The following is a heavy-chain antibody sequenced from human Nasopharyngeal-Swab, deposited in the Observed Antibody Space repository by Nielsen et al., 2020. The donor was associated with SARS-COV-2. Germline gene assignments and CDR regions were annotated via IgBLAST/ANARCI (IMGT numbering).Heavy chain of an antibody. CDR1: GFTFRSYA. Sequence: GGSLRLSCAASGFTFRSYAISWVRQAPGKGLEWVSVISGSDHTTYYADSVKGRFTISRDNSKNTVNLQMNSLRAEDTAVYYCARDPGFGYYYDSSGYYDYWGQGTLVTVSS. D-gene: IGHD3-22*01. CDR3: ARDPGFGYYYDSSGYYDY. J-gene: IGHJ4*02. CDR2: ISGSDHTT. V-gene: IGHV3-23*01.